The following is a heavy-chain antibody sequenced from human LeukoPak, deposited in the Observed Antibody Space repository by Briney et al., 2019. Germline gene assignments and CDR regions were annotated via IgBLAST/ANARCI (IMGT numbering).Heavy chain of an antibody. CDR2: ITNSGGNT. CDR3: AKGSQTDRFDY. V-gene: IGHV3-23*01. D-gene: IGHD2-15*01. J-gene: IGHJ4*02. Sequence: PGGSLRLSCAASGFTFSSYAMSWVRQAPGKGLEWVSGITNSGGNTYYADSVKGRFTISRDNSKSTLYLQMNSLRAEDTAVFYCAKGSQTDRFDYWGQGALVTVSS. CDR1: GFTFSSYA.